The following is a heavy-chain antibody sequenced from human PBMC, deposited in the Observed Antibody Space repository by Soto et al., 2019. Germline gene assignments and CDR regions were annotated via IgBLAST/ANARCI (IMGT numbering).Heavy chain of an antibody. V-gene: IGHV1-46*01. D-gene: IGHD2-21*02. J-gene: IGHJ4*02. Sequence: QVQLVQSGAEVKKPGASVKVSCKASGDTFTDYYIHWVRQAPGQGLEWMGTVNPSGGHTTYAQHXLSSMTXXRDTSTSTLYMELTSLTSEDTAVYYCARGGHVVVVTAALDFWGQGTLVTVSS. CDR2: VNPSGGHT. CDR1: GDTFTDYY. CDR3: ARGGHVVVVTAALDF.